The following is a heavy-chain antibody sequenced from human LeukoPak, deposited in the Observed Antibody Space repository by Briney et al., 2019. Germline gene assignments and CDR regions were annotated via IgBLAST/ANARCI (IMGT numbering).Heavy chain of an antibody. V-gene: IGHV3-66*04. CDR1: GLTVSSNY. CDR3: AKPPEQWLVPVNYHY. J-gene: IGHJ4*02. CDR2: IYSGGST. D-gene: IGHD6-19*01. Sequence: GGSLRLSCAASGLTVSSNYMNWVRQAPGKGLEWVSVIYSGGSTYYADSVKGRFTISRDNSKNTLYLQMNSLRAEDTAVYYCAKPPEQWLVPVNYHYWGQGTLVTVSS.